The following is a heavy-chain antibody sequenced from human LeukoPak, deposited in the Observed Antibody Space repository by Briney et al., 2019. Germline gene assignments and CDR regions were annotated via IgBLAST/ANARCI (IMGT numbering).Heavy chain of an antibody. CDR1: GFTFSNYA. V-gene: IGHV3-23*01. Sequence: PGGALRLSCSASGFTFSNYAMSWVRQVPEKGLEWVSAVSDSGGSTYYADSVKGRFTISRDNSKNTLYLQMNRLRAEDTATYYCAKAIDRGIQACDCWGQGTLVTVSS. D-gene: IGHD2-21*01. CDR2: VSDSGGST. J-gene: IGHJ4*02. CDR3: AKAIDRGIQACDC.